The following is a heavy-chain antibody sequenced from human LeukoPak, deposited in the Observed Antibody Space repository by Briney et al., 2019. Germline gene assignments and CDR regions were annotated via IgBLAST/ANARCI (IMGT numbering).Heavy chain of an antibody. Sequence: PGGSLRLSCAASGFTFSDYYMSWIRQAPGKGLEWVSYISSSGSTIYYADSVKGRFTISRDNAKNSLYLQMNSLRAEDTAVYYCARAPTYSSSWYSKTACFDYWGQGTLVTVSS. CDR1: GFTFSDYY. D-gene: IGHD6-13*01. J-gene: IGHJ4*02. CDR2: ISSSGSTI. V-gene: IGHV3-11*01. CDR3: ARAPTYSSSWYSKTACFDY.